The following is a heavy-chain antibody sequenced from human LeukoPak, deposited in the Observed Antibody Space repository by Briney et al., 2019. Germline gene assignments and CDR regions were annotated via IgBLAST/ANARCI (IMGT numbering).Heavy chain of an antibody. Sequence: ASVKVSCKASGYTFTSYGISWVRQAPGQGLEWMGWISGNNGNTNYAQKLQGRVTMTTDTSTSTAYMELRSLRSDDTAVYYCARDLGGTYISGDFDYWGQGTLVTVSS. CDR1: GYTFTSYG. D-gene: IGHD1-26*01. J-gene: IGHJ4*02. V-gene: IGHV1-18*01. CDR2: ISGNNGNT. CDR3: ARDLGGTYISGDFDY.